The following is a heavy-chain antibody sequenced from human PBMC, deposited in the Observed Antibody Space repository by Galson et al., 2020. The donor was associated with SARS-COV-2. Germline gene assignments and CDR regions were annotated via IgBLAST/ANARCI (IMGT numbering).Heavy chain of an antibody. V-gene: IGHV4-38-2*02. CDR1: GYSIRSGFY. D-gene: IGHD2-21*02. Sequence: SETLSLTCSVSGYSIRSGFYWGWIRQPPGKGLEWIGTIYHSGNTYYNPSLTSRVTISIDTSKNQFSLNLNSVTAADTAVYYCAREMTAFDYWGQGTSVIVSS. CDR2: IYHSGNT. CDR3: AREMTAFDY. J-gene: IGHJ4*02.